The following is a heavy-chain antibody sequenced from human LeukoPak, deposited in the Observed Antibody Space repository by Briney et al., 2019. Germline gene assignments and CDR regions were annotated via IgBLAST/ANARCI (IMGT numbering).Heavy chain of an antibody. J-gene: IGHJ5*02. Sequence: SVKVSCKASGGTFSSYAISWVRQVPGQGLEWMGRIIPIFGTANYAQKFQGRVTITTDESTSTAYMELSSLRSEDTAVYYCARDGFAGYYDSSGYSASTFSWGQGTLVTVSS. CDR3: ARDGFAGYYDSSGYSASTFS. CDR2: IIPIFGTA. V-gene: IGHV1-69*05. D-gene: IGHD3-22*01. CDR1: GGTFSSYA.